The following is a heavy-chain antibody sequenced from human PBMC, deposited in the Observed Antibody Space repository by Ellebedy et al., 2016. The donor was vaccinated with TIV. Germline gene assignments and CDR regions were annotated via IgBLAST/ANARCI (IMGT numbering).Heavy chain of an antibody. J-gene: IGHJ4*02. CDR2: ISAAGDTT. CDR3: ASTLYTSGWFFDY. V-gene: IGHV3-23*01. Sequence: GESLKISCAASGFTVSNSYMSWVRQAPGKGLEWVSTISAAGDTTYCADSVKGRFTISRDNSKNTVDLKMKSLRAEDTAVYYCASTLYTSGWFFDYWGQGTPVTVPS. CDR1: GFTVSNSY. D-gene: IGHD6-19*01.